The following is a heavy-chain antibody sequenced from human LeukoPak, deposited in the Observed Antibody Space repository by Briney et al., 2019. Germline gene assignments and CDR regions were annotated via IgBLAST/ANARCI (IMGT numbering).Heavy chain of an antibody. V-gene: IGHV3-23*01. Sequence: PGGSLRLSCAASGFTFSNYAITWVRQPPGKGLEWVSVISGSGSNTYYADSVKGRFTISRDNSKNTVFLQMDSLRDEDTAVYYCSKESAGSSRWYSQHFDNWGQGSLVTVSS. CDR3: SKESAGSSRWYSQHFDN. CDR1: GFTFSNYA. J-gene: IGHJ4*02. CDR2: ISGSGSNT. D-gene: IGHD6-13*01.